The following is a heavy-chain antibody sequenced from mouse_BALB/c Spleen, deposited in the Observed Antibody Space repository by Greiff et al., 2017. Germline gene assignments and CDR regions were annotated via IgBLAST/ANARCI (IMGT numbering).Heavy chain of an antibody. Sequence: VQLQQSGAELVKPGASVKLSCTASGFNIKDTYMHWVKQRPEQGLEWIGRIDPANGNTKYDPKFQGKATITADTSSNTAYLQLSSLTSEDTAVYYCARGLQRFYYYAMDYWGQGTSVTVSS. V-gene: IGHV14-3*02. J-gene: IGHJ4*01. CDR1: GFNIKDTY. CDR3: ARGLQRFYYYAMDY. CDR2: IDPANGNT. D-gene: IGHD2-4*01.